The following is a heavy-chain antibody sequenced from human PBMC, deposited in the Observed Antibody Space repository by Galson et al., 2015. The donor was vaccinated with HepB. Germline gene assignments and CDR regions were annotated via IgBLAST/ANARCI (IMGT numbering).Heavy chain of an antibody. CDR1: GFTFSTYS. D-gene: IGHD2-8*02. Sequence: SLRLSCAVSGFTFSTYSMNWVRQAPGKGLEWVSLISADSNYIYYADSVKGRVTFSRDNAKPSLYLHMNSQRAEDTAVYFCSKPGAGGRAAFHVYYLDGWGNGTTVTVS. J-gene: IGHJ6*03. CDR2: ISADSNYI. V-gene: IGHV3-21*04. CDR3: SKPGAGGRAAFHVYYLDG.